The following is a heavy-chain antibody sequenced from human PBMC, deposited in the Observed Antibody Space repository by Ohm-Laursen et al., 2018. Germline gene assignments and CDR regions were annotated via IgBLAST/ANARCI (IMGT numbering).Heavy chain of an antibody. CDR1: GFTFSNYG. CDR3: AKDRGSDWYFDV. CDR2: FWADGIKT. Sequence: SLRLSCSASGFTFSNYGMHWVRQAPGKGLEWVAVFWADGIKTYYADSVKGRFTISRDNPKSTLYLQMNSLRTEDTAVYYCAKDRGSDWYFDVWGRGTLVTVSS. D-gene: IGHD3-10*01. V-gene: IGHV3-33*06. J-gene: IGHJ2*01.